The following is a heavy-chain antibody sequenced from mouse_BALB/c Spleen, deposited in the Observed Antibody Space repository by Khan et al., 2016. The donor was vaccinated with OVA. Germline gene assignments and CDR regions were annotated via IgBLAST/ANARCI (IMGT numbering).Heavy chain of an antibody. CDR1: GFTFSNYA. J-gene: IGHJ3*01. Sequence: EVELVESGGGLVKPGGSLKLSCAASGFTFSNYAMSWVRQTPEKRLEWVASISSGGKTYYPDSVKGRFTISRDNDRNIMCLQRSSLRSEDTAMYYCARDYWFAYWGQGTLVTVSA. CDR3: ARDYWFAY. V-gene: IGHV5-6-5*01. CDR2: ISSGGKT.